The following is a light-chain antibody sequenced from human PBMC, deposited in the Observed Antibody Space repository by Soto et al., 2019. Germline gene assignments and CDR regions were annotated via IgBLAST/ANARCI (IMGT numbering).Light chain of an antibody. V-gene: IGLV1-44*01. J-gene: IGLJ2*01. CDR2: SNT. CDR1: SSNIGSHT. Sequence: QSVLTQPHSASGTPGQAIAISGSGGSSNIGSHTVNWYQQLPGTAPRLLIYSNTQRPSGVPDRFSGSKSGTSASLAISGLQSEYQGDYYCAAWDDSLNGVVFGGGTKLTVL. CDR3: AAWDDSLNGVV.